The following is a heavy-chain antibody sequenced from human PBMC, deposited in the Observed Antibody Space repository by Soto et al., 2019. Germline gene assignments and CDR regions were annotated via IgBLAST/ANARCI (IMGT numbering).Heavy chain of an antibody. V-gene: IGHV5-51*01. D-gene: IGHD6-6*01. CDR1: GYIFTSYW. J-gene: IGHJ4*02. Sequence: GESLKISCQGSGYIFTSYWIGWVRQLPGKGLGWMGIIYPDDSDTRYSPSFQGQVTISADKSTNTAYLQWSSLKASDNAMYYCARHIYTSSYFPAYWGQGTLVTVSS. CDR3: ARHIYTSSYFPAY. CDR2: IYPDDSDT.